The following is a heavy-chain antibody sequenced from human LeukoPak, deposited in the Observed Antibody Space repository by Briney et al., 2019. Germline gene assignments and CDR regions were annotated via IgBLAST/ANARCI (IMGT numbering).Heavy chain of an antibody. Sequence: PGGSLRLSCAASGFTFDDYAMHWVRQAPGKGLEWVSGISWNSGSIGYADSVKGRFTISRDNAKNSLYLQMNSLRAEDMALYYCAKDIRWELLGNAFDIWGQGTMVTVSS. CDR3: AKDIRWELLGNAFDI. V-gene: IGHV3-9*03. D-gene: IGHD1-26*01. CDR2: ISWNSGSI. J-gene: IGHJ3*02. CDR1: GFTFDDYA.